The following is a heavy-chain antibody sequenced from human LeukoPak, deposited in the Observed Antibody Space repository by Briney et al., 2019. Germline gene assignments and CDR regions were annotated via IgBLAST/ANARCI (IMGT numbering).Heavy chain of an antibody. CDR1: GFTVSSNY. Sequence: PGGSLRLSCAASGFTVSSNYMSWVRQAPGKGLEWVSVIYSGGSTYYADSVKGRFTISRDNSKNTLYLQMNSPRAEDTAVYYCAREVREDYYMDVWGKGTTVTVSS. CDR3: AREVREDYYMDV. CDR2: IYSGGST. J-gene: IGHJ6*03. V-gene: IGHV3-53*01. D-gene: IGHD3-10*01.